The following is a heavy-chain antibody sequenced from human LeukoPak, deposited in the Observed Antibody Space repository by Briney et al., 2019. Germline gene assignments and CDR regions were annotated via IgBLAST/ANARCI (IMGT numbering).Heavy chain of an antibody. CDR3: AREAKGVPAKYYFDY. Sequence: SETLSLTCAVYGGSFSGYYWSWIRQPPGKGLEWIGEINHSGSTNYNPSLKSRVTISVDTSKNQFSLKLSSVTAADTAVYYCAREAKGVPAKYYFDYWGQGTLVTVSS. J-gene: IGHJ4*02. D-gene: IGHD2-2*01. V-gene: IGHV4-34*01. CDR2: INHSGST. CDR1: GGSFSGYY.